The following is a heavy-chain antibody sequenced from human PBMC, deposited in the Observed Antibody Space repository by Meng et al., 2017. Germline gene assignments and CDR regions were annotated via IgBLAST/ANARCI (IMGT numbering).Heavy chain of an antibody. V-gene: IGHV1-18*01. CDR3: ARDLKRDHHLGEGGY. CDR1: GYPFTRYG. CDR2: ISAYNGNT. D-gene: IGHD3-16*01. Sequence: QVQRVQSGAEVQKPGASVKVSCKASGYPFTRYGISWVRQAPGQGLEWMGWISAYNGNTNYAQKLQGRVTMTTDTSTSTAYMELRSLRSDDTAVYYCARDLKRDHHLGEGGYWGQGTLVTVSS. J-gene: IGHJ4*02.